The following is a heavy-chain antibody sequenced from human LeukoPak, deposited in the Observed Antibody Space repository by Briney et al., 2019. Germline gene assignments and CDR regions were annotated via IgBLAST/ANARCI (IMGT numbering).Heavy chain of an antibody. D-gene: IGHD5-18*01. CDR1: EFTFSSYS. V-gene: IGHV3-21*01. CDR2: ISSSSSYI. Sequence: PGGSLRLSCAASEFTFSSYSMNWVRQAPGKGLEWVSSISSSSSYIYYADSVKGRFTISRDNAKNSLYLQMNSLRAEDTAVYYCARDSKIQLWLRIVDYYGMDVWGQGTTVTVSS. CDR3: ARDSKIQLWLRIVDYYGMDV. J-gene: IGHJ6*02.